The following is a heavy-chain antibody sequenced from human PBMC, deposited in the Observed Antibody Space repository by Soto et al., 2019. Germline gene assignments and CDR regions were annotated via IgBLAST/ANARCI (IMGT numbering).Heavy chain of an antibody. CDR3: ARDAAVPGESDRFDY. CDR1: GDSVTSNVW. V-gene: IGHV4-4*02. CDR2: AYHNGLT. J-gene: IGHJ4*02. D-gene: IGHD6-19*01. Sequence: SETLSLTCAVSGDSVTSNVWWSWVRQPPGKGLEWIGEAYHNGLTDYNPSLKSRVTMSVDTSKNEFSLELTSLTTADTAIYYCARDAAVPGESDRFDYWGQGTPVTVSS.